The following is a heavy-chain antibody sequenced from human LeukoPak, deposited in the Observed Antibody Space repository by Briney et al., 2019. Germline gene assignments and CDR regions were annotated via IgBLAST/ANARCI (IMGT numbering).Heavy chain of an antibody. V-gene: IGHV3-30*02. CDR1: GFTFSSYG. D-gene: IGHD3-22*01. Sequence: GGSLRLSCAASGFTFSSYGMHWVRQAPGKGLEWVAFIRYDRSNDYYADSVKGRFTVSRDNSEKTLYLQMNSLRIEDTAVYYCARSRGYYYDSSGYDYWGQGTLVTVSS. CDR2: IRYDRSND. J-gene: IGHJ4*02. CDR3: ARSRGYYYDSSGYDY.